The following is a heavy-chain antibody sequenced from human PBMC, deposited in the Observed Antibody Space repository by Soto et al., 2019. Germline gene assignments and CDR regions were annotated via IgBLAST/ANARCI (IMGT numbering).Heavy chain of an antibody. V-gene: IGHV4-59*01. CDR3: ARQMRGATIPISYYGMDV. CDR1: GGSISSYY. Sequence: SETLSLTCTVSGGSISSYYWSWIRQPPGKGLEWIGYIYYSGSTNYNPSLKSRVTISVDTSKNQFSLKLSSVTAADTAVYYCARQMRGATIPISYYGMDVWCPGTTVTVS. CDR2: IYYSGST. J-gene: IGHJ6*02. D-gene: IGHD5-12*01.